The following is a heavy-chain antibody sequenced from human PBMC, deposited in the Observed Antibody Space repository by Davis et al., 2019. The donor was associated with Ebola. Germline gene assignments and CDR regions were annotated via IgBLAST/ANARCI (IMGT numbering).Heavy chain of an antibody. J-gene: IGHJ6*02. CDR1: GFTVSSNY. Sequence: GGSLRLSCAASGFTVSSNYMSWIRQAPGKGLEWVSYISGGGRTIYYADSVKGRFTISRDNAKNSLYLQMNSLRAEDTAVYYCARSSIAARPGYYYGMDVWGQGTTVTVSS. CDR2: ISGGGRTI. V-gene: IGHV3-11*04. CDR3: ARSSIAARPGYYYGMDV. D-gene: IGHD6-6*01.